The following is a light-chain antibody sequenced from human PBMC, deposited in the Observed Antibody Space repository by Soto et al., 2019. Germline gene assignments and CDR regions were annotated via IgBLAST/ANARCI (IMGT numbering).Light chain of an antibody. V-gene: IGKV3-20*01. J-gene: IGKJ2*01. Sequence: EIVLTQSPGTLSLSLGDRATLSCRASQSVSNDHLAWYQQKTGQAPRLIIYGASSRATGIPDRFSGSGSGTEFTLAISRLEREDFAVYYFQHCGNAPPRYSFGHGTKLEIK. CDR3: QHCGNAPPRYS. CDR1: QSVSNDH. CDR2: GAS.